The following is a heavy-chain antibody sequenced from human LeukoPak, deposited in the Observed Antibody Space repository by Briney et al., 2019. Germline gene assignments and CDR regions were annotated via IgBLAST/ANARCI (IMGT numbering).Heavy chain of an antibody. V-gene: IGHV3-7*01. CDR2: INQDGSEK. J-gene: IGHJ6*03. Sequence: RGGSLRLSCAASGFIFSSYWMSWVRQAPGEGLEWVANINQDGSEKYYVDSVKGRFTISRDNAKNSLYLQMNSLRAEDTAVYYCARDHAFSYYYYYMDVWGKGTTVTVSS. CDR1: GFIFSSYW. CDR3: ARDHAFSYYYYYMDV. D-gene: IGHD3-3*01.